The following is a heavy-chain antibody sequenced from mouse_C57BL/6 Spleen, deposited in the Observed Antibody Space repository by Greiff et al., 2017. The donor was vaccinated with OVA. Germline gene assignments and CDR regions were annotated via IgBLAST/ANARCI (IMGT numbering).Heavy chain of an antibody. CDR2: IHPSSGGT. CDR1: GYTFTSYW. V-gene: IGHV1-64*01. CDR3: APHDDGPFDY. J-gene: IGHJ2*01. D-gene: IGHD1-2*01. Sequence: QVQLKQPGAELVKPGASVKLSCKASGYTFTSYWMHWVQQRPGQGLEWIGMIHPSSGGTNYNEKFKSKATLTVDKSSSTAYMQLSSLTYEDAAVYYCAPHDDGPFDYWGQGTTLTVSS.